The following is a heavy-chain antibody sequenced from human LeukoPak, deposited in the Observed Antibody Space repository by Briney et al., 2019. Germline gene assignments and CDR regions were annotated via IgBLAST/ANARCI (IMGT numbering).Heavy chain of an antibody. CDR2: INPNSGGT. CDR1: GYTFTGYY. J-gene: IGHJ6*03. Sequence: ASVKVSCKASGYTFTGYYMHWVRQAPGQGLEWMGWINPNSGGTNYAQKFQGRVTMTRDTSISTAYMELSRLRSDDTAVYYCARYSYGYYYYMDVWGKGTTVTVSS. V-gene: IGHV1-2*02. CDR3: ARYSYGYYYYMDV. D-gene: IGHD5-18*01.